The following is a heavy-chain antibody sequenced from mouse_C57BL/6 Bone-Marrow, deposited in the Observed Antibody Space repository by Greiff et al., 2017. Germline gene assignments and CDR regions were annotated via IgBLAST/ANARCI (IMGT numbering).Heavy chain of an antibody. D-gene: IGHD1-1*01. J-gene: IGHJ4*01. Sequence: EVQLQESGPVLVKPGASVKMSCKASGYTFTDYYMNWVKQSHGKSLEWIGVINPYNGGTSYNQKFKGKATLTVDKSSSTAYMELNSLTSEYSAVYYCARSYYYGSSLYYYAMDYWGQGTSVTVSS. CDR2: INPYNGGT. CDR1: GYTFTDYY. CDR3: ARSYYYGSSLYYYAMDY. V-gene: IGHV1-19*01.